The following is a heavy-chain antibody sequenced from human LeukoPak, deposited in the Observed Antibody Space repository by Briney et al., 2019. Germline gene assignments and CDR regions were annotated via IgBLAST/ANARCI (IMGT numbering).Heavy chain of an antibody. Sequence: ASVKVSCKASGGTFSSYAISWVRQAPGQGLEWMGGIIPIFGTANYAQKFQGRVTITTDESTSTAYMELSSLRSEDTAVYYCARDLYCSSTSCAEGYWGQGTLVTVSS. J-gene: IGHJ4*02. V-gene: IGHV1-69*05. D-gene: IGHD2-2*01. CDR1: GGTFSSYA. CDR2: IIPIFGTA. CDR3: ARDLYCSSTSCAEGY.